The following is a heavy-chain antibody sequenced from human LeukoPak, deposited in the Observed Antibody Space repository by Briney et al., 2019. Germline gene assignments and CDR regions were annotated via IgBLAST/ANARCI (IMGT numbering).Heavy chain of an antibody. CDR1: GFTVSSNY. J-gene: IGHJ4*02. CDR3: ARVRSDYGDLFVH. D-gene: IGHD4-17*01. CDR2: IYSGGST. V-gene: IGHV3-66*01. Sequence: GGSLRLSGAASGFTVSSNYMSWVRQAPGKGLEWVSVIYSGGSTYYADSVKGRFTISRDNSKNTLYLQMNSLRAEDTAVYYCARVRSDYGDLFVHWGQRTMVTVSS.